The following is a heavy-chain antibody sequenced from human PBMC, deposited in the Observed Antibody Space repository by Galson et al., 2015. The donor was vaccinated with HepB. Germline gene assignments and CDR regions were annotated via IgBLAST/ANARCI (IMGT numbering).Heavy chain of an antibody. CDR1: GFSLSTSGVG. CDR2: IYWDDDK. Sequence: PALVKPTQTLTLTCTFSGFSLSTSGVGVGWLRQPPGKALEWLALIYWDDDKRYRPSLKSRLTITKDTSKNQVVLTMTYMDPVDTGTYYCAHNGGSGIYYGARAFDIWGQGTTVTVAS. V-gene: IGHV2-5*02. CDR3: AHNGGSGIYYGARAFDI. D-gene: IGHD3-10*01. J-gene: IGHJ3*02.